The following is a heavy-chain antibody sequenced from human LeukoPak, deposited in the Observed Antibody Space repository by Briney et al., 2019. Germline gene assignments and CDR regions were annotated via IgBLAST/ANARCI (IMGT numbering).Heavy chain of an antibody. CDR1: GFTFSSYA. CDR2: ISGSGGST. Sequence: GGSLRLSCAASGFTFSSYAMSWVRQAPGKGLEWVSAISGSGGSTYYADSVKGRFTISRDNSKSTLYLQMNSLRAEDTAVYYCAKAYTSSWYYFDYWGQGTLVTVSS. CDR3: AKAYTSSWYYFDY. D-gene: IGHD6-13*01. V-gene: IGHV3-23*01. J-gene: IGHJ4*02.